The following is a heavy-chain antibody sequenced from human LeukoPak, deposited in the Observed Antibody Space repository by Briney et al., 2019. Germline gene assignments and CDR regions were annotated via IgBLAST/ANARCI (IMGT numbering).Heavy chain of an antibody. D-gene: IGHD3-22*01. V-gene: IGHV3-23*01. CDR3: AKDWEYYDSSGYKSFAEYLQH. CDR2: IGGSGGST. Sequence: PGGSLRLSCAASRFTFSSYAMSWVRQAPGKGLEWISSIGGSGGSTYYADSVRGRFTISRDNSKNTLYLQMNSLKAEDTALYYCAKDWEYYDSSGYKSFAEYLQHWGQGTLVTVSS. CDR1: RFTFSSYA. J-gene: IGHJ1*01.